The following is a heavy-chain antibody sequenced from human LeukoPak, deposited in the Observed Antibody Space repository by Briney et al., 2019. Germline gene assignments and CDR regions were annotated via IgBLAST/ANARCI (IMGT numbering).Heavy chain of an antibody. Sequence: GASVKVSCKASGYTXTSYYMHWVRQAPGQGLEWMGIINPSGGSTSYPQRFQGRVTMTRDTSTSTVYMELSSLTSEDTAVYYCARAAGGGYNSHFDYWGQGTLVTVSS. V-gene: IGHV1-46*01. CDR2: INPSGGST. J-gene: IGHJ4*02. CDR3: ARAAGGGYNSHFDY. D-gene: IGHD5-24*01. CDR1: GYTXTSYY.